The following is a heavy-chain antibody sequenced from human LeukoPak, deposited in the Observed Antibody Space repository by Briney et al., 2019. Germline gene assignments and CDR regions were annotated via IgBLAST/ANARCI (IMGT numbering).Heavy chain of an antibody. Sequence: GGSLRLSCAASGFTFSTYAMHWVRQAPGKGLEWVAVISYDGSNKYYADSVKGRFTISRDNSKNTLYLQMNSLRPENTAVYYCASPSCSSTSCYIFDYWGQGTLVTVSS. J-gene: IGHJ4*02. CDR3: ASPSCSSTSCYIFDY. CDR2: ISYDGSNK. V-gene: IGHV3-30-3*01. D-gene: IGHD2-2*02. CDR1: GFTFSTYA.